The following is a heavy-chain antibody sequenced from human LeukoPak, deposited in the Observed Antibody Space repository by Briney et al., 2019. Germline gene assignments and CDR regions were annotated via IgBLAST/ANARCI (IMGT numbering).Heavy chain of an antibody. Sequence: ASLKVSCNASVYTFTSYDSNCARQATGQALERMGWMNPNSGNTGYAQKFQGRVTMTSNTSISTAYMELSSLRSEDTAVYYCARGPDYYDNSGYRDYWGQGTLVTVSS. D-gene: IGHD3-22*01. CDR2: MNPNSGNT. J-gene: IGHJ4*02. CDR1: VYTFTSYD. CDR3: ARGPDYYDNSGYRDY. V-gene: IGHV1-8*01.